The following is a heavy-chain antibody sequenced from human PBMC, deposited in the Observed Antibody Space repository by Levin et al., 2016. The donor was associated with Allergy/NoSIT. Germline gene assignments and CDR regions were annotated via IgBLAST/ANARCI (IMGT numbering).Heavy chain of an antibody. CDR3: ARVRYYGMDV. V-gene: IGHV3-74*01. J-gene: IGHJ6*02. CDR2: IDSDGSRT. Sequence: QAPGKGLVWVSRIDSDGSRTSYADSVKGRFTISRDNAKNTLYLQMNSLRAEDTAVYYCARVRYYGMDVWGQGTTVTVSS.